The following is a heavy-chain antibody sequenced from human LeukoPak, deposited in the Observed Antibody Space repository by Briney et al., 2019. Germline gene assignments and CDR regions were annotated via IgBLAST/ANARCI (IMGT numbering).Heavy chain of an antibody. V-gene: IGHV4-39*01. D-gene: IGHD1-26*01. CDR2: IYNSGTT. Sequence: SETLPLTCTVSGASISSSGFYWGWIRQPSGKGLEWIGSIYNSGTTSYNPSLKNRVTISVDVSKNQFSLQLTSVTAADTAVYYCAGLTGSHYYFDYWGHGTLVTVSS. CDR3: AGLTGSHYYFDY. J-gene: IGHJ4*01. CDR1: GASISSSGFY.